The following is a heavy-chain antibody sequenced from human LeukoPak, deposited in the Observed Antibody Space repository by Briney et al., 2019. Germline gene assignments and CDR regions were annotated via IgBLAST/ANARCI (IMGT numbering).Heavy chain of an antibody. D-gene: IGHD2-15*01. J-gene: IGHJ6*02. CDR1: GYTFTSYG. CDR2: INVYDGNT. Sequence: ASGKVSCKASGYTFTSYGVSWVRQAPGQGLEWMGWINVYDGNTKYGQNLQGRVTMTTDTSTSTAYMELRSLGSDDTAVYYCARDSGYCSGDSCNYYYGMDVWGQGTTVTVSS. V-gene: IGHV1-18*01. CDR3: ARDSGYCSGDSCNYYYGMDV.